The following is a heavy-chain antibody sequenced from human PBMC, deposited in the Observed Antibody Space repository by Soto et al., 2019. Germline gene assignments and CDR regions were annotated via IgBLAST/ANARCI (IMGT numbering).Heavy chain of an antibody. CDR1: GFTFVNAW. D-gene: IGHD1-26*01. CDR2: IKSKADGETT. Sequence: ERRLVQSGGGLVNPGGSHRLSCAASGFTFVNAWMSWVRQAPGKGLEWVGRIKSKADGETTEYGAAVKGRFTISRDDSKATMYLQMNSLKSEDTAVYLCSTDLGIYGMDVWGQGTTVTVSS. J-gene: IGHJ6*02. CDR3: STDLGIYGMDV. V-gene: IGHV3-15*01.